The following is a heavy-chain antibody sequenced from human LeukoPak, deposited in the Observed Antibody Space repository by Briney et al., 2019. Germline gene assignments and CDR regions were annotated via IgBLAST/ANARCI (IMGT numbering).Heavy chain of an antibody. J-gene: IGHJ5*02. Sequence: GGSLRLSCAASGFTFSSYAMHWVRQAPGKGLEWVAVISYDGSNKYYADSVKGRFTISRDNSKNTLYLQMNSLRAEDTAVYYCARGAYCSGGSCRNWFDPWGQGTLVTASS. V-gene: IGHV3-30*04. CDR3: ARGAYCSGGSCRNWFDP. CDR2: ISYDGSNK. CDR1: GFTFSSYA. D-gene: IGHD2-15*01.